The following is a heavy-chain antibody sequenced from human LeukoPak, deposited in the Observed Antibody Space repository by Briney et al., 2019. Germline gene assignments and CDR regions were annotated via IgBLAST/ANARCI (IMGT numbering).Heavy chain of an antibody. CDR1: GFTFDDYA. CDR2: ISWNSGSI. V-gene: IGHV3-9*01. J-gene: IGHJ4*02. D-gene: IGHD6-13*01. Sequence: GGSLRLSCAASGFTFDDYAMHWVRQAPGKGLEWVSGISWNSGSIGYADSVKGRFTISRDNAKNSLYLQMNSLRAEDTAVYYCAKDGSSSWYYFDYWGQGTLVTVSS. CDR3: AKDGSSSWYYFDY.